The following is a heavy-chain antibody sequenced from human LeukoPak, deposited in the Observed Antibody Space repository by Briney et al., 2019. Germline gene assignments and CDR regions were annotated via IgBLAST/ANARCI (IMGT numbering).Heavy chain of an antibody. J-gene: IGHJ3*02. V-gene: IGHV3-30*02. D-gene: IGHD2-21*02. CDR1: RFTFSSYG. CDR2: IRYDGSNT. CDR3: AKDWLAYCGGDCYGDAFDI. Sequence: GGSLRLSCAASRFTFSSYGMHWVRQAPGKGLEWVAFIRYDGSNTYYADSVKGRFTISRDNSKNTLYLQMNSLRAEDTAVYYCAKDWLAYCGGDCYGDAFDIWGQGTMVTVSS.